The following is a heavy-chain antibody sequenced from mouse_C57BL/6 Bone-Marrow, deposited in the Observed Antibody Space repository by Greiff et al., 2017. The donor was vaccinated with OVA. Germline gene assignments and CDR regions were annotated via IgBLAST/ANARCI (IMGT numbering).Heavy chain of an antibody. CDR1: GFTFSDYG. CDR2: ISSGSSTI. Sequence: EVMLVESGGGLVKPGGSLKLSCAASGFTFSDYGMHWVRQAPEKGLEWVAYISSGSSTIYYAATVKGRFTISRDNAKNTLFLQMTSLRSEDTAMYYCATYGKDWYFDVWGTGTTVTVSS. D-gene: IGHD1-1*01. CDR3: ATYGKDWYFDV. V-gene: IGHV5-17*01. J-gene: IGHJ1*03.